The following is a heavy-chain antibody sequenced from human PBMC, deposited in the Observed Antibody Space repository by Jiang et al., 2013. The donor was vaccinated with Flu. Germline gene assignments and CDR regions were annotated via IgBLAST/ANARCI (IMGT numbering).Heavy chain of an antibody. CDR2: IYYSGST. CDR1: GGSISSSSYY. CDR3: ARPHSGSYYDDDAFDI. D-gene: IGHD1-26*01. J-gene: IGHJ3*02. V-gene: IGHV4-39*01. Sequence: GSGLVKPSETLSLTCTVSGGSISSSSYYWGWIRQPPGKGLEWIGSIYYSGSTYYNPSLKSRVTISVDTSKNQFSLKLSSVTAADTAVYYCARPHSGSYYDDDAFDIWGQGTMVTVSS.